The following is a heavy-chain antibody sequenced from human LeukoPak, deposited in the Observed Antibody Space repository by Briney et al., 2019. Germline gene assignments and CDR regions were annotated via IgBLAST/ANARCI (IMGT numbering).Heavy chain of an antibody. CDR2: INPNSGGT. CDR3: ARDLHYDFWSGPDYYYMVV. J-gene: IGHJ6*03. CDR1: RYTFTGYY. D-gene: IGHD3-3*01. Sequence: ASVKVSCKASRYTFTGYYMHWVRQAPGQGLEWMGWINPNSGGTNYAQKFQGRVTMTRDTSISTAYMELSRLRSDDTAVYYCARDLHYDFWSGPDYYYMVVWGKGTTVTVSS. V-gene: IGHV1-2*02.